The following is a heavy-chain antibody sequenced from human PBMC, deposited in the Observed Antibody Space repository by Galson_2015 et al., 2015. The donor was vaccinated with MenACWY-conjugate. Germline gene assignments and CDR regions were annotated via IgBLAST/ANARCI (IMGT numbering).Heavy chain of an antibody. D-gene: IGHD6-25*01. CDR3: ARGRRWAAAGMVYYFDY. V-gene: IGHV1-8*01. CDR2: INPTSGNT. J-gene: IGHJ4*02. Sequence: SVKVSCKASGYTFTSFDINWVRQATGQGLEWMGWINPTSGNTGYAQKFQGRVTVTRDTSISTAYMELSSLGSEDTAVYYCARGRRWAAAGMVYYFDYWGQGTLVTVSS. CDR1: GYTFTSFD.